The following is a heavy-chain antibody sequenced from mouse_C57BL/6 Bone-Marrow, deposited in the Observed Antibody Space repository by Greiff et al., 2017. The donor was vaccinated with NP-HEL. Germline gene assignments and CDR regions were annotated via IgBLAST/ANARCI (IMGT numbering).Heavy chain of an antibody. CDR3: TVIYYDYDSWFAY. V-gene: IGHV14-4*01. D-gene: IGHD2-4*01. CDR2: IDPENGDN. Sequence: VQLKESGAELVRPGASVKLSCTASGFNIKDDYMHWVKQRPEQGLEWIGWIDPENGDNEYASKFQGKATITADTSSNTAYLQLSSLTSEDTAVYYCTVIYYDYDSWFAYWGQGTLVTVSA. CDR1: GFNIKDDY. J-gene: IGHJ3*01.